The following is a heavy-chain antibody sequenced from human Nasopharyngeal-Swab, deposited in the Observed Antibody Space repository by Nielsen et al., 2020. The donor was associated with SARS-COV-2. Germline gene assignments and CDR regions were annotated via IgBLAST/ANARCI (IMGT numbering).Heavy chain of an antibody. CDR1: GYTFTTYY. CDR3: ATPGVYDSSGYYRLDY. J-gene: IGHJ4*02. CDR2: INPSGGST. V-gene: IGHV1-46*01. D-gene: IGHD3-22*01. Sequence: ASVKVSCKASGYTFTTYYMHWVRQAPGQGLEWMGVINPSGGSTSDAQKFQGRVTVTRDTSTSTVYMELSSLRSEDTAVYYCATPGVYDSSGYYRLDYWGQGTLVTVSS.